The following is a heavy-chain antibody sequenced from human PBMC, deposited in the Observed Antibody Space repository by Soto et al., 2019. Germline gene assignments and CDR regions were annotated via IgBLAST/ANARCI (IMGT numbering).Heavy chain of an antibody. V-gene: IGHV1-18*04. J-gene: IGHJ4*02. CDR3: ARERSTIFRVVPGVDY. D-gene: IGHD3-3*01. CDR2: ISAYNGNT. CDR1: GYTFTSYG. Sequence: QVQLVQSGAEVKKPGASVKVSCKASGYTFTSYGISWVRQAPGQGLEWMGWISAYNGNTNYAQKLQGRVTMTTDTSTSTDYMGLRSRRSDDTAVYYWARERSTIFRVVPGVDYWGQGTLVTGSS.